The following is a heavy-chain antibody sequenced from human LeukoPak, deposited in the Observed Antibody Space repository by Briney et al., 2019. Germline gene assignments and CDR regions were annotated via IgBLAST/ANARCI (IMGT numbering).Heavy chain of an antibody. J-gene: IGHJ4*02. CDR2: IYYSGST. CDR1: GGSISSSSYY. Sequence: SETLSLTCTVSGGSISSSSYYWGWIRQPPGKGLEWIGSIYYSGSTYYNPSLKSRVTISVDTSKSQFSLKLKSVTAADTAVYYCARWDGYNSQFDYWGQGTLVSVSS. V-gene: IGHV4-39*07. CDR3: ARWDGYNSQFDY. D-gene: IGHD5-24*01.